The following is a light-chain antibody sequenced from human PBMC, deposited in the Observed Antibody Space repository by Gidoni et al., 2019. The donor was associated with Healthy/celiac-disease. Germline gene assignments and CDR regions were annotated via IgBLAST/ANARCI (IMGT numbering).Light chain of an antibody. CDR3: QQRSNWPPIT. J-gene: IGKJ5*01. CDR1: QSVSSY. CDR2: DAS. Sequence: EIVLTQSPATLSLSPGERATLSCRASQSVSSYLAWYQQKPGQAPRLLIYDASNRATGFPARFSGSGSGTDFTLTISSLEPEDFAVYSCQQRSNWPPITFXQXTRLEIK. V-gene: IGKV3-11*01.